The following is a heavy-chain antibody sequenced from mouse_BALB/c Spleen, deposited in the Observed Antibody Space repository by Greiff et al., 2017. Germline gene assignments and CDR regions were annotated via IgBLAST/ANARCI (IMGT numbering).Heavy chain of an antibody. Sequence: EVQLQQSGAELVKPGASVKLSCTASGFNIKDTYMHWVKQRPEQGLEWIGRIDPANGNTKYDPKFQGKATITADTSSNTAYLQLSSLTSEDTAVYYCARWGNLYYRYYIDYWGQGTTLTVSS. V-gene: IGHV14-3*02. D-gene: IGHD2-14*01. CDR1: GFNIKDTY. J-gene: IGHJ2*01. CDR3: ARWGNLYYRYYIDY. CDR2: IDPANGNT.